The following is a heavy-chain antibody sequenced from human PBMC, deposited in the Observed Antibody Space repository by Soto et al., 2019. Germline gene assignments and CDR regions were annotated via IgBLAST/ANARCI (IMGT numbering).Heavy chain of an antibody. CDR3: ARQEGRECFHH. V-gene: IGHV4-59*08. J-gene: IGHJ1*01. CDR2: IYYSGNT. Sequence: PSDTLSLTFTVSGCSISNYYWSWIRQRPGKGLEWIGYIYYSGNTNYNSSLKSRVTISVDTSKNQFSLKLSSVSAADTAVYYCARQEGRECFHHWGQGTLVSVSS. CDR1: GCSISNYY.